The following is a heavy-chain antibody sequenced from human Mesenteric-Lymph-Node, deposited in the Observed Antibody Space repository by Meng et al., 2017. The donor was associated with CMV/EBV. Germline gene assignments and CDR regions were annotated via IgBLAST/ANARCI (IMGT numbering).Heavy chain of an antibody. J-gene: IGHJ6*02. Sequence: ASVKVSCKASGYTFTSYDINWVRQATGQGLEWMGWINPNSGNTGYAQKFQGRVTITADTATATAYMELSNLRSEDTAFYYCASGTVANSGPQFYYYSVDVWGQGTTVTVSS. V-gene: IGHV1-8*03. D-gene: IGHD2-15*01. CDR2: INPNSGNT. CDR3: ASGTVANSGPQFYYYSVDV. CDR1: GYTFTSYD.